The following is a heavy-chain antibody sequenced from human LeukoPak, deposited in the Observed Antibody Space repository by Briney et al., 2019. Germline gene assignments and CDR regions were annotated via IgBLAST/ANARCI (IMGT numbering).Heavy chain of an antibody. CDR2: ISAYNGNT. CDR1: GYTFTSYG. D-gene: IGHD3-22*01. V-gene: IGHV1-18*01. CDR3: ARIYYPSSGYYHDY. J-gene: IGHJ4*02. Sequence: ASVKVSCKASGYTFTSYGISWVRQAPGQGLEWMGWISAYNGNTDYAQKLQGRVTMTTDTSTSTAYMELRSLRSDDTAVYYCARIYYPSSGYYHDYWGQGTLVTVSS.